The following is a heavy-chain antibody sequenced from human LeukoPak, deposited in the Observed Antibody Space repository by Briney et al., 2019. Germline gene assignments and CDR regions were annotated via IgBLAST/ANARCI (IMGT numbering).Heavy chain of an antibody. CDR2: ISGGGSNI. CDR1: GFIFSNYE. CDR3: ARTPTYGFWSGYTLDV. V-gene: IGHV3-48*03. D-gene: IGHD3-3*01. J-gene: IGHJ6*02. Sequence: PGGSLRLSCAASGFIFSNYEMNWVRQAPGKGLEWVSYISGGGSNIYYADSVKGRFTVSRDDAKNSLYLQMNSLRAEDTAVYYCARTPTYGFWSGYTLDVWGQGTTVTVSS.